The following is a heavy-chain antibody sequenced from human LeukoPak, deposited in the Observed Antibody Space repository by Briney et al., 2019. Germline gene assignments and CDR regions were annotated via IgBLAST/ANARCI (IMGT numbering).Heavy chain of an antibody. CDR3: ARRDWVSGAVRAFDI. J-gene: IGHJ3*02. CDR1: GFTFSDYY. Sequence: GGSLRLSCAVSGFTFSDYYMSWIRQAPGKGLEWVSYISNDSVDKYYVDSVRGRFTISRDNAKKSMYLQMSGLRVEDTAVYYCARRDWVSGAVRAFDIWGQGTMVTVSS. D-gene: IGHD3-3*01. CDR2: ISNDSVDK. V-gene: IGHV3-11*04.